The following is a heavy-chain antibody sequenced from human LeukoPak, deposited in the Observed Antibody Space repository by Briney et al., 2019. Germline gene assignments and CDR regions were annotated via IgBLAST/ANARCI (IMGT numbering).Heavy chain of an antibody. CDR3: ARAPTGDFDGGAFDI. CDR1: GGSISSYY. J-gene: IGHJ3*02. Sequence: SETLSLTCTVSGGSISSYYWSWIRQPPGKGLEWIGYIYYSGGTNYNPSLKSRVTISVDTSKNQFSLKLSSVTPADTAVYYCARAPTGDFDGGAFDIWGQGTMVTVSS. D-gene: IGHD7-27*01. CDR2: IYYSGGT. V-gene: IGHV4-59*01.